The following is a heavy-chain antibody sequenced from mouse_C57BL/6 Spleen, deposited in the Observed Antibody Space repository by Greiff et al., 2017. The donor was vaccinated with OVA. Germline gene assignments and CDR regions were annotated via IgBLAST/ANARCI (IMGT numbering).Heavy chain of an antibody. J-gene: IGHJ2*01. CDR2: IDPSDSET. D-gene: IGHD3-2*02. CDR1: GYTFTSYW. V-gene: IGHV1-52*01. Sequence: QVQLQQPGAELVRPGSSVKLSCKASGYTFTSYWMHWVKQRPIQGLEWIGNIDPSDSETHYNRKFKDKATLTVDKSSSTAYMQLSSLTSEDSAVYYCAREGAAQPYFDYWGQGTTLTVSS. CDR3: AREGAAQPYFDY.